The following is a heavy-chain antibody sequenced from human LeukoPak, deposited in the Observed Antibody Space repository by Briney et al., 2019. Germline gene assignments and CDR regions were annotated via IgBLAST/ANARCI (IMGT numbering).Heavy chain of an antibody. J-gene: IGHJ4*02. CDR1: GGSFSGYY. CDR3: AREGDGDHGYYFDY. D-gene: IGHD4-17*01. V-gene: IGHV4-34*01. CDR2: INHSGST. Sequence: SETLSLTCAVYGGSFSGYYWSWIRQPPGKGLEWIGEINHSGSTNYNPSLKSRVTISVDTSKNQFSLKLSSVTAADTAVYYCAREGDGDHGYYFDYWGQGTLVTVSS.